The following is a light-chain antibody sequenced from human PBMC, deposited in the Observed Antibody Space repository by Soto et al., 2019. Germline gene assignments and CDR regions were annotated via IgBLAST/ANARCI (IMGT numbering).Light chain of an antibody. CDR3: SSYTSSSTLVV. Sequence: QLVLTQPASVSGSPGQSITISCTGTSSDVGGYKYVSWYQQHPGKAPKLMIYDVTNRPSGVSNRFSGSKSGNTASLTISGLQAEDEADYYCSSYTSSSTLVVFGGGTKLTV. CDR1: SSDVGGYKY. J-gene: IGLJ2*01. CDR2: DVT. V-gene: IGLV2-14*01.